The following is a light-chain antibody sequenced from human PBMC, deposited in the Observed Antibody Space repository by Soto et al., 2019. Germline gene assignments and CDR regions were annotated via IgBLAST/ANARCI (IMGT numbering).Light chain of an antibody. Sequence: QSVLTQPPSASGTPGQRVTISCSGSSSNIGSNYVYWYQQLPGTAPKLLIYRNNQRPSGVPDRFSGSTSGTSASLDISGLRSEDEADFYCAAWDDSLSVYVFGTGTKLTVL. CDR3: AAWDDSLSVYV. CDR2: RNN. J-gene: IGLJ1*01. CDR1: SSNIGSNY. V-gene: IGLV1-47*01.